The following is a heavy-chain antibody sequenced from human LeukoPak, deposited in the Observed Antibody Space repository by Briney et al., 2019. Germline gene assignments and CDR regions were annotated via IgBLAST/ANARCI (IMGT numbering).Heavy chain of an antibody. J-gene: IGHJ6*03. CDR3: ARDRRYCSSTSCYYYYYYMDV. D-gene: IGHD2-2*01. Sequence: ASVKVSCKASGGTFSSYAISWVRQAPGQGLEWMGRIIPILGIANYAQKFQGRVTITADKSTSTAYMELSSLRSEDTAVYYCARDRRYCSSTSCYYYYYYMDVWGKGTTVTVSS. CDR1: GGTFSSYA. CDR2: IIPILGIA. V-gene: IGHV1-69*04.